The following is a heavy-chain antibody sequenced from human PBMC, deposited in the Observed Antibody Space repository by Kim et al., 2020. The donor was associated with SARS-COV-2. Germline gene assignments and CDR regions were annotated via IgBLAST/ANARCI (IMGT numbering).Heavy chain of an antibody. D-gene: IGHD6-13*01. Sequence: TYYPDSVKGRFTSYRDNSKNTLYLQMNSRRAEDTAVYYCAKDQPTGSFDPWGQGTLVTVSS. CDR3: AKDQPTGSFDP. CDR2: T. J-gene: IGHJ5*02. V-gene: IGHV3-23*01.